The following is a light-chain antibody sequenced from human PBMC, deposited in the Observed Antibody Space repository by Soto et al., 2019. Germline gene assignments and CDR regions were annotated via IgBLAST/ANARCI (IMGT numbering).Light chain of an antibody. CDR3: CSYAGSSTWV. V-gene: IGLV2-23*01. J-gene: IGLJ3*02. CDR2: EGS. CDR1: SSDVGSYNL. Sequence: QSVLTQPASVSGCPGQSITISCTGTSSDVGSYNLVSWYQQHPGKAPKLMIYEGSKRPSGVSNRFSGSKSGNTASLTISGRQAEDEADYYCCSYAGSSTWVFGGGTKLTVL.